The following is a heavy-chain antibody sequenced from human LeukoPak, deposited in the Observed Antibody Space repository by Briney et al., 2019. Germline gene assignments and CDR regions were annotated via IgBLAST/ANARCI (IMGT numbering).Heavy chain of an antibody. V-gene: IGHV3-30-3*01. CDR3: AKDPYRVVVATGNYLDP. D-gene: IGHD2-21*01. J-gene: IGHJ5*02. CDR1: GFTFSRYA. Sequence: GGSLRLSCATSGFTFSRYAMHWVRQAPGKGLEWVALISYDANIGSNKYYADSVKGRFTISRDNSKNTLYLQMNSLRVEDTAVYYCAKDPYRVVVATGNYLDPWGQGTLVTVSA. CDR2: ISYDANIGSNK.